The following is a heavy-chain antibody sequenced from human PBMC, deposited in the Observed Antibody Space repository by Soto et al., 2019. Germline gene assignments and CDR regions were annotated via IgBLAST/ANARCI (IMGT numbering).Heavy chain of an antibody. CDR3: ARDQAIAARPRSAFDI. V-gene: IGHV1-46*03. J-gene: IGHJ3*02. D-gene: IGHD6-6*01. CDR2: INPSGGST. Sequence: QVQLVQSGAEVKKPGASVKVSCKASGYTFTSYYMHWVRQAPGQGLEWMGIINPSGGSTSYAQKFQGRVTMTRDTSTSTVYMELSSLRSEDTAVYYCARDQAIAARPRSAFDIWGQGTMVTVSS. CDR1: GYTFTSYY.